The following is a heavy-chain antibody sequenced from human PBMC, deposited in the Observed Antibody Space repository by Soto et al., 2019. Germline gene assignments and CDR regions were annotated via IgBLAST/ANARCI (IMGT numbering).Heavy chain of an antibody. Sequence: QVQLVESGGGGVQPGRSLRLSCAASGFTFSSYGIHWVRQAPGKGREWVAVISYDGRNKYYADSVKGRFAISRDNSRNTLYLQMSSLRAEDTAVYYCVKDGSSGWPYYYGLDVWGQGTTVTVSS. D-gene: IGHD6-19*01. J-gene: IGHJ6*02. V-gene: IGHV3-30*18. CDR2: ISYDGRNK. CDR3: VKDGSSGWPYYYGLDV. CDR1: GFTFSSYG.